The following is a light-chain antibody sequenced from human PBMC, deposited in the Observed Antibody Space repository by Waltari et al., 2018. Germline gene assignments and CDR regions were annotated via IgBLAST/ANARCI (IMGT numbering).Light chain of an antibody. J-gene: IGKJ2*01. V-gene: IGKV1-27*01. CDR2: AAS. CDR1: RGIRNY. CDR3: QQYDGAPYT. Sequence: DIQMTQSPSSLYASVGDRVTTMCRASRGIRNYVAWYHQRTGKAPKLLIFAASSLHSGVPTRFTGGGSGPDFTLTITSLQPEDGGTYFCQQYDGAPYTFGQGTKLEIK.